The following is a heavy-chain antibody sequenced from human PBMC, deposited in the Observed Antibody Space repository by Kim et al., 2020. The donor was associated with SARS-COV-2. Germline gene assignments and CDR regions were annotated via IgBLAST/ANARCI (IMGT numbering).Heavy chain of an antibody. D-gene: IGHD3-10*01. CDR3: ARDIGFGEDNDY. Sequence: GGSLRLSCAASGFTFSSYGMHWVRQAPGKGLEWVAVIWYDGSNKYYADSVKGRFTISRDNSKNTLYLQMNSLRAEDTAVYYCARDIGFGEDNDYWGQGTLVTVSS. CDR1: GFTFSSYG. J-gene: IGHJ4*02. CDR2: IWYDGSNK. V-gene: IGHV3-33*01.